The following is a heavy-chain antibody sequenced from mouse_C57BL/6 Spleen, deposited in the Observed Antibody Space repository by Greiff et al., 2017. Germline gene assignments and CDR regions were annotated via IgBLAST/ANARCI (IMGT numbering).Heavy chain of an antibody. CDR3: TTDYGPRWYFDV. CDR2: IDPEDGDT. Sequence: EVQLQQSGAELVKPGASVKLSCTASGFNIKDYYMHWVKQRPEQGLEWIGRIDPEDGDTEYAPKFQGKATMTADTSSNTAYLQLSSLTSEDTAVYYCTTDYGPRWYFDVWGTGTTVTVSS. D-gene: IGHD1-2*01. V-gene: IGHV14-1*01. CDR1: GFNIKDYY. J-gene: IGHJ1*03.